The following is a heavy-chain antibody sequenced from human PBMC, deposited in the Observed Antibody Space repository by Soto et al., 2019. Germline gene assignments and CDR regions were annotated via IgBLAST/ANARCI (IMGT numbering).Heavy chain of an antibody. J-gene: IGHJ4*02. V-gene: IGHV4-39*01. Sequence: SETLSLTCTVSGGSISSSSYYWGWIRQPPGKGLEWIGSIYYSGSTYYNPSLKSRVTISVDTSKNQFSLKLSSVTAADTAVYYCATTTTLYGYLDYWGQGTLVTVSS. CDR1: GGSISSSSYY. CDR2: IYYSGST. CDR3: ATTTTLYGYLDY. D-gene: IGHD5-12*01.